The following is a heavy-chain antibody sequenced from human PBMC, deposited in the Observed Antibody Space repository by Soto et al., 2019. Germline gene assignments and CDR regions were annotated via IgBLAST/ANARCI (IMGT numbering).Heavy chain of an antibody. J-gene: IGHJ4*02. CDR1: GFTFSNYA. V-gene: IGHV3-23*01. Sequence: PGGSLRLSCAASGFTFSNYAMTWVRQAPGKGLEWVSSISSSAGSTDYADSVKGRFTISRDNSKNTLYLQMNSLRSEDTAVYYCARADTLKYSSGCLDYWGQGTLVTVSS. CDR2: ISSSAGST. D-gene: IGHD6-19*01. CDR3: ARADTLKYSSGCLDY.